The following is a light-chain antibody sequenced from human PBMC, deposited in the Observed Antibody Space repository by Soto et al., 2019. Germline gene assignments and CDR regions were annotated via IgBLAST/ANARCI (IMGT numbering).Light chain of an antibody. J-gene: IGKJ2*01. Sequence: EIVLTQSPGTLSLSPGERATLSCRASQSVSSSYLARYQQKPGQAPRLLIYGASSRATGIPDRFSGSGSGTDFPLTISRLEPEDFAVYYCQPYGSSPPYTFGQGTKLEIK. CDR3: QPYGSSPPYT. CDR1: QSVSSSY. CDR2: GAS. V-gene: IGKV3-20*01.